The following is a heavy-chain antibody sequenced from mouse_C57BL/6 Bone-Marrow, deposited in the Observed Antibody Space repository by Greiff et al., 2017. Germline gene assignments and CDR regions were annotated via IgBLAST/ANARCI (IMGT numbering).Heavy chain of an antibody. CDR1: GYTFPGYW. CDR3: ARLCRFDV. D-gene: IGHD3-3*01. J-gene: IGHJ1*03. V-gene: IGHV1-9*01. Sequence: QVQLQQSGAELMKPGASVKLSCKATGYTFPGYWIEWVKQRPGHGLEWIGELLPGSGSTNSNEKFKGKATFTADTSSNQAYMQLSSLSTEDSANYYCARLCRFDVWGTGTTVTVSS. CDR2: LLPGSGST.